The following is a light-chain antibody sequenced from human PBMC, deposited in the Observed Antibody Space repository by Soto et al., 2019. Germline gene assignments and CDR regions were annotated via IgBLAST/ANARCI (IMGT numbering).Light chain of an antibody. J-gene: IGLJ2*01. CDR2: EVY. CDR1: SSDVGGYNY. Sequence: QSVLTQPPSASGSPGQSVTISCTGTSSDVGGYNYVSWYQHHPDKAPKLIIYEVYKRPSGVPDRFSGSKSCNTASLTVSGLQAEDATEYYCSSYAASDSVVVFGGGTQLTVL. CDR3: SSYAASDSVVV. V-gene: IGLV2-8*01.